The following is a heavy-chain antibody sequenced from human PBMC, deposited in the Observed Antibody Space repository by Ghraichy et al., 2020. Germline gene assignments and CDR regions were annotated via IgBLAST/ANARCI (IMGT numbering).Heavy chain of an antibody. V-gene: IGHV3-53*01. Sequence: LSLTCAASGFTVSINYMSWVRQAPGKGLEWVSVIYSGGSTYYADSVKGRFTISRDNSKNTLYLQMNSLRAEDTAVYYCARGSLSYYYYYMDVWGKGTTVTVSS. D-gene: IGHD6-6*01. CDR3: ARGSLSYYYYYMDV. CDR2: IYSGGST. CDR1: GFTVSINY. J-gene: IGHJ6*03.